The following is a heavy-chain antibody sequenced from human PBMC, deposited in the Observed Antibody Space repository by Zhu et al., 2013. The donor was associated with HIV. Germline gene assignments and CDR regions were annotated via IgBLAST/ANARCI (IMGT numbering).Heavy chain of an antibody. CDR3: AREHNWKREKSTNYYGMDV. CDR2: INPNSGGT. J-gene: IGHJ6*02. CDR1: GYTFTGYY. Sequence: QVQLVQSGAEVKKPGASVKVSCKASGYTFTGYYMHWVRQAPGQGLEWMGWINPNSGGTNYAQKFQGWVTMTRDTSISTAYMELSRLRSDDTAVYYCAREHNWKREKSTNYYGMDVWGQGTTVTVSS. V-gene: IGHV1-2*04. D-gene: IGHD1-20*01.